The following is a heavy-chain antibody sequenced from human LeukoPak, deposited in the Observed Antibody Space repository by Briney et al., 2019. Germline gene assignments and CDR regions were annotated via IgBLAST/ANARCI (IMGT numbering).Heavy chain of an antibody. V-gene: IGHV4-39*07. Sequence: NPSETLSLTCTVSGGSISSSSYYWGWIRQPPGKGLEWIGEINHSGSTNYNPSLKSRVTISVDTSKNQFSLKLSSVTAADTAVYCCARRHGGYSYVHTRWGQGTLVTVSS. CDR1: GGSISSSSYY. D-gene: IGHD5-18*01. J-gene: IGHJ4*02. CDR2: INHSGST. CDR3: ARRHGGYSYVHTR.